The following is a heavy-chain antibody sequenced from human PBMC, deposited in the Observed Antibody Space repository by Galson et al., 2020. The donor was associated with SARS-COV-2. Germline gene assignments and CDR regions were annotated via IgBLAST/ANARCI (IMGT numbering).Heavy chain of an antibody. V-gene: IGHV1-2*02. D-gene: IGHD6-13*01. J-gene: IGHJ4*02. CDR3: ARDLGPGIAATGDY. CDR2: INPNTGGT. Sequence: PGQGLEWMGWINPNTGGTDHAQKFQARVSMTRDTSIRTAYLEVNRLRSDDTAVYYCARDLGPGIAATGDYWGQGTLVTVSS.